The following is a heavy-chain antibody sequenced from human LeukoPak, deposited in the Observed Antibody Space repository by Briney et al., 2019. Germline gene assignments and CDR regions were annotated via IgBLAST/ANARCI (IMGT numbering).Heavy chain of an antibody. CDR3: ARVSRDGYYLFDY. CDR2: INPSGGST. Sequence: ASVKVSCKASGYIIATYYIDWVRQAPGQGLEWMGRINPSGGSTNYARQFQDRVTTTSDTSTTTVYMELSSLRSEDTAVYFCARVSRDGYYLFDYWGQGTLVTVSS. J-gene: IGHJ4*02. CDR1: GYIIATYY. V-gene: IGHV1-46*01. D-gene: IGHD5-24*01.